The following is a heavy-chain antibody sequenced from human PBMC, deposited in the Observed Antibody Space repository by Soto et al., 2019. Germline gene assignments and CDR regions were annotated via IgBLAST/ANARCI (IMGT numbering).Heavy chain of an antibody. V-gene: IGHV2-5*02. CDR3: AHRVLRTVFGLVTTTAIYFDF. Sequence: QITLKESGPPVVKPTETLTLTCTFSGFSLTTSGVGVGWVRQSPGKAPEWLALIYWDDDKRYSTSLKSRLTLTNATSKNQVVLTMANVDPADTATYYCAHRVLRTVFGLVTTTAIYFDFWGQGTPVVVSS. D-gene: IGHD3-3*01. J-gene: IGHJ4*02. CDR2: IYWDDDK. CDR1: GFSLTTSGVG.